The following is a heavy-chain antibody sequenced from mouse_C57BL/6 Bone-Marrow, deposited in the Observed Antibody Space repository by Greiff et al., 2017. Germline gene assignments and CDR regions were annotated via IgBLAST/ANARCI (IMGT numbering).Heavy chain of an antibody. V-gene: IGHV6-6*01. CDR1: GFTFSDAW. D-gene: IGHD2-4*01. J-gene: IGHJ4*01. CDR2: IRNKANNHAT. Sequence: EVKLVESGGGLVQPGGSMKLSCAASGFTFSDAWMDWVRQSPEKGLEWVAEIRNKANNHATYYAESVKGRFTISRDDSKSSVYLQMNSLRAEDTGIYYCTTSYDYDVYAMDYWGQGTSVTVSA. CDR3: TTSYDYDVYAMDY.